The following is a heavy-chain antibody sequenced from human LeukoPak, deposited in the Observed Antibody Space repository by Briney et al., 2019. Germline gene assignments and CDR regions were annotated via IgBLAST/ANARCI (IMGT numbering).Heavy chain of an antibody. CDR3: ARAGGYCSGGSCYFDY. V-gene: IGHV5-51*01. J-gene: IGHJ4*02. CDR1: GYSFTRYW. CDR2: IYPGYSDT. Sequence: GESLKIFCKGSGYSFTRYWIGRVRQMPGEGLEWMGIIYPGYSDTRYRPSFQGQVTISADKSISTAYLQWSSLKASDTAMYYCARAGGYCSGGSCYFDYWGQGTLVTVSS. D-gene: IGHD2-15*01.